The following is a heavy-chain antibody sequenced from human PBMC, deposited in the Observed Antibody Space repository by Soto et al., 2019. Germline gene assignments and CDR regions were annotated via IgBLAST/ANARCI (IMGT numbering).Heavy chain of an antibody. V-gene: IGHV4-30-4*02. Sequence: SETLSLTCTVSGGSISSGDYYWSWIRQPPGKGLEWIGYIYYSGSTNYNPSLKSRVTISVDTSKNQFSLKLSSVTAADTAVYYCARSPSDYYGSGRTWGQGTLVTVSS. CDR3: ARSPSDYYGSGRT. CDR2: IYYSGST. D-gene: IGHD3-10*01. J-gene: IGHJ5*02. CDR1: GGSISSGDYY.